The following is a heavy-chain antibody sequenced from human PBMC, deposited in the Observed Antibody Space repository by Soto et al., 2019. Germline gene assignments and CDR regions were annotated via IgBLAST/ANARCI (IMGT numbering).Heavy chain of an antibody. CDR2: IYYSGST. J-gene: IGHJ5*02. V-gene: IGHV4-59*01. CDR1: GGSISSYY. D-gene: IGHD6-19*01. CDR3: ARGGSGWFEFRGGWFDP. Sequence: SETLSLTCTVSGGSISSYYWSWIRQPPGKGLEWIGYIYYSGSTNYNPSLKSRVTISVDTSKNQFSLKLSSVTAADTAVYYCARGGSGWFEFRGGWFDPWGQGTLVTVSS.